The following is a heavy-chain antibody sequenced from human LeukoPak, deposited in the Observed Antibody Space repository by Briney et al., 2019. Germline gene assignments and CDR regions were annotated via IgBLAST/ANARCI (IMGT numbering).Heavy chain of an antibody. Sequence: PGGSLRLSCAASGFTFSDYYMSWIRQAPGKGLEWVSYISSSGSTIYYADSVKGRFTISRDNAKNSLYLQMNSLRAEDTAVYYCARDRDCGGDCYQGFDYWGQGTLVTVSS. CDR1: GFTFSDYY. D-gene: IGHD2-21*02. CDR2: ISSSGSTI. J-gene: IGHJ4*02. CDR3: ARDRDCGGDCYQGFDY. V-gene: IGHV3-11*04.